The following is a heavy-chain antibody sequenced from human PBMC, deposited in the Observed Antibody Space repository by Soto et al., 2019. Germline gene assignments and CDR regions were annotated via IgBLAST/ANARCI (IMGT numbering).Heavy chain of an antibody. V-gene: IGHV3-53*02. CDR1: GFIVGTNY. Sequence: EVQLVETGGGLIQPGGSLRLSCAASGFIVGTNYMSWVRQAPGKGLEWVSVIYGGGNTYSAESVKGRCTISRDTSKNTVYLQMSSLRADDTAVYYCAQGGWDDYFRYWGQGTLVTVSS. J-gene: IGHJ4*02. CDR2: IYGGGNT. CDR3: AQGGWDDYFRY. D-gene: IGHD1-26*01.